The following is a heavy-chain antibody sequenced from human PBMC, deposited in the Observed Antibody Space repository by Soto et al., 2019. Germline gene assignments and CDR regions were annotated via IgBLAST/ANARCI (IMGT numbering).Heavy chain of an antibody. V-gene: IGHV4-34*02. CDR1: GESFYGYY. CDR2: IHHSGST. J-gene: IGHJ6*02. Sequence: QVQLQQWGAGLLKPSETLSLSCGVFGESFYGYYWTWIRQYPGKGLEWIGEIHHSGSTNYNAALKNQIPVAIDTSKRQFSLKLSSVPAADTAVYYCARGKRGAARPTGGGERWYYHGMDVWGQGTTVTVSS. D-gene: IGHD6-6*01. CDR3: ARGKRGAARPTGGGERWYYHGMDV.